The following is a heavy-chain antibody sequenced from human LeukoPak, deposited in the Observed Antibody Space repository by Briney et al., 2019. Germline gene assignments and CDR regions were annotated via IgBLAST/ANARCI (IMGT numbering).Heavy chain of an antibody. Sequence: GRSLRLSCAASGLTFRNYGMHWVRQAPGKGLEWVAIIWYDGSNKYYADSVKGRFTISRDNSKNTLYLQMNSLRAEDTAVYYCAKYNWNDGDYYGMDVWGQGTTVTVSS. CDR3: AKYNWNDGDYYGMDV. J-gene: IGHJ6*02. CDR2: IWYDGSNK. V-gene: IGHV3-33*08. D-gene: IGHD1-20*01. CDR1: GLTFRNYG.